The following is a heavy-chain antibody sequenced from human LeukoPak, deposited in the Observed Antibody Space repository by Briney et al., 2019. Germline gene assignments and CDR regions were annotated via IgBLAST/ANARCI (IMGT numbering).Heavy chain of an antibody. D-gene: IGHD2-2*03. Sequence: GESLKISCKGSGYLFTNYWMGWLRQMPGKGLEWMGIIYPGDSDTRYSPSFQGQVTISVDKSISTAYLQWSSLKASDTAIYYCARPRGYFLYDAFDIWGQGTMVTVSS. V-gene: IGHV5-51*01. J-gene: IGHJ3*02. CDR3: ARPRGYFLYDAFDI. CDR1: GYLFTNYW. CDR2: IYPGDSDT.